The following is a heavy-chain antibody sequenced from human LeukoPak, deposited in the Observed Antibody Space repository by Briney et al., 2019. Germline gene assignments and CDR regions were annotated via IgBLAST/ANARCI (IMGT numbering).Heavy chain of an antibody. D-gene: IGHD3-3*01. CDR1: GGSISSYY. V-gene: IGHV4-59*01. CDR2: IYYNGYT. Sequence: SETLSLTCTVSGGSISSYYWSWIRQPPGKGLEWIGYIYYNGYTNYNPSLKSRVTLSVDTPNNQFSLKLTSVTAADTAVYYCARGGNDFWSGPLLDFWGQGTLVTVSS. J-gene: IGHJ4*02. CDR3: ARGGNDFWSGPLLDF.